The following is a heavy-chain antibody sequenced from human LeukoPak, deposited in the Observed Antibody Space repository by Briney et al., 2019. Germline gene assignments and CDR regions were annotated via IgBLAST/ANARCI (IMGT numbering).Heavy chain of an antibody. J-gene: IGHJ4*02. CDR2: ISSDGGST. CDR1: RFTFSNYA. Sequence: PGGSLRLSCAASRFTFSNYAMHWVRQAPGKGLEYVSSISSDGGSTYYANSVKGRFTISRDNSKNTLYLQMGSLRAEDMAVYYCARDGMVSTGGCHGYFDYWGRGSLVTVSS. V-gene: IGHV3-64*01. D-gene: IGHD2-8*02. CDR3: ARDGMVSTGGCHGYFDY.